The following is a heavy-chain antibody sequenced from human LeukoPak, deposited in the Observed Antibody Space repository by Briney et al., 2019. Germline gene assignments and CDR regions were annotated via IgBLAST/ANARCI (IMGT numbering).Heavy chain of an antibody. CDR1: GFTFSSYS. CDR3: APEGIVVVPASMEY. CDR2: ISSSSSYI. Sequence: GGSLRLSCAASGFTFSSYSMNWVRQAPGKGLEWVSSISSSSSYIYYADSVKGRFTISRDNAKNSLYLQMNSLRAEDTAVYYCAPEGIVVVPASMEYWGQGTLVTVSS. V-gene: IGHV3-21*01. D-gene: IGHD2-2*01. J-gene: IGHJ4*02.